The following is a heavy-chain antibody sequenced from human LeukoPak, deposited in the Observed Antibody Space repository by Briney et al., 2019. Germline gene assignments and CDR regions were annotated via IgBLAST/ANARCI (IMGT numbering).Heavy chain of an antibody. V-gene: IGHV3-49*03. CDR2: IRSKAYGGTT. D-gene: IGHD3-10*01. CDR1: GFTFGDYA. J-gene: IGHJ4*02. CDR3: TREMLLWFGELFSVDY. Sequence: GGSLRLSCTASGFTFGDYAMSWFRQAPGKGLEWVGFIRSKAYGGTTEYAASVKGRFTISRDDSKSIAYLQMNSLKTEDTAVYYWTREMLLWFGELFSVDYWGQGTLVTVSS.